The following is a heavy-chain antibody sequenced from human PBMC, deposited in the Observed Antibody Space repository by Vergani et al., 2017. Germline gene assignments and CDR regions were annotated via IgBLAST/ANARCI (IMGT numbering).Heavy chain of an antibody. CDR1: GGSFSGYY. J-gene: IGHJ4*02. CDR3: ARAISSPGYFDY. CDR2: INHSGST. Sequence: QVQLQQWGAGLLKPSETLSLTCAVYGGSFSGYYWSWIRQPPGKGLEWIGEINHSGSTNYNPSLKSRVTISVDTSKNQFSLKLSSVTAADTAVYYCARAISSPGYFDYWGQGTLVTVSS. V-gene: IGHV4-34*01. D-gene: IGHD3-3*01.